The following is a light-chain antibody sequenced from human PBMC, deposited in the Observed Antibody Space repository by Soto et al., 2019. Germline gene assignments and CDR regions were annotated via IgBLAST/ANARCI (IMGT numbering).Light chain of an antibody. CDR3: QSYDSSLSGSYV. J-gene: IGLJ1*01. CDR1: SSNIGAGYD. Sequence: QSVLTQPPSVSGAPGQRVTISCTGSSSNIGAGYDVHWYQQLPGTAPKLLIYGNSNRPSGVPDRFSGSKPGTSASLAITGLQAEDEADYYCQSYDSSLSGSYVFGTGTKATVL. CDR2: GNS. V-gene: IGLV1-40*01.